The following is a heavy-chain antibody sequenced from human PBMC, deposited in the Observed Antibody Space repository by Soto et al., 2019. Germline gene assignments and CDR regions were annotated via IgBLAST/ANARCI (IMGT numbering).Heavy chain of an antibody. J-gene: IGHJ4*02. CDR2: IYQSGTT. Sequence: QVQLQESGPGLVKPSGTLSLTCAVSGASISSYRWWTWVRQPPGRGLEWIGEIYQSGTTNYNPSLRSRVSMSVDQSRNQFSLNLNSVTAADTAVYYCARGGDYTLDYCGQGTLVTVSS. CDR3: ARGGDYTLDY. V-gene: IGHV4-4*02. CDR1: GASISSYRW. D-gene: IGHD2-2*02.